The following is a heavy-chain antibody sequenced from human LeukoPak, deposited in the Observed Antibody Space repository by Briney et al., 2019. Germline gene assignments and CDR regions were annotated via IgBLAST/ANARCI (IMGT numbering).Heavy chain of an antibody. D-gene: IGHD4-17*01. CDR1: EYSFPNYC. CDR2: IYPGDSDT. Sequence: GESLKISCKHSEYSFPNYCIGWVRQMPGKGLEWMGIIYPGDSDTRYSPSFQGQVTISADKSISTAYLQWSSLKASDTAMYYCARQDYGDYLFNWFDPWGQGTLVTVSS. J-gene: IGHJ5*02. CDR3: ARQDYGDYLFNWFDP. V-gene: IGHV5-51*01.